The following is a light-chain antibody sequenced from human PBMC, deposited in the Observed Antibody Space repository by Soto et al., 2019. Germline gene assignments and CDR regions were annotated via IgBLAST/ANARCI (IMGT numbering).Light chain of an antibody. CDR2: AAS. V-gene: IGKV1-17*01. CDR3: LQPNSYPRT. Sequence: DIQLTQSPSSLSASVGDSVTITCRASQGISNDLGWYQQKPGKATKRLIYAASSLRSGVQSRFSGSGPGTEFTLTISSLQHEDFATYYCLQPNSYPRTCGQGTKVETK. J-gene: IGKJ1*01. CDR1: QGISND.